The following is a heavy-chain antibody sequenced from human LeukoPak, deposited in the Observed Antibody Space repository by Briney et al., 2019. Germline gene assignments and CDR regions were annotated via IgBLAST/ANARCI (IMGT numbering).Heavy chain of an antibody. V-gene: IGHV3-33*01. J-gene: IGHJ4*02. Sequence: GGSLRLSCAASGFTFSSYGMHWVRQAPGKGLEWVAVIWYDGSNKYYADSVKGRFTISRDNSKNTLYLQMNSLRAEDTAVYYCARDGRATYDILTGDPDYWGQGTLVTVSS. CDR1: GFTFSSYG. CDR3: ARDGRATYDILTGDPDY. D-gene: IGHD3-9*01. CDR2: IWYDGSNK.